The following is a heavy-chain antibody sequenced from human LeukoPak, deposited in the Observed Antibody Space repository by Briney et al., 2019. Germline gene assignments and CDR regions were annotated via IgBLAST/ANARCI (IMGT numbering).Heavy chain of an antibody. Sequence: GESLKISCNGSGYSFTSYWIGWVRQMPGKGLELMGIIYPGDSDTRYSPSFQGQVTISADRSISTAYLQWSSLKASDTAMYYCAKLGELETLDPWGQGTLVTVSS. V-gene: IGHV5-51*01. CDR3: AKLGELETLDP. J-gene: IGHJ5*02. D-gene: IGHD3-10*01. CDR2: IYPGDSDT. CDR1: GYSFTSYW.